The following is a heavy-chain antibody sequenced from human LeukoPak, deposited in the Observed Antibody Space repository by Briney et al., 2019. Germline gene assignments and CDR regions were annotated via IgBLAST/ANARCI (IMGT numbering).Heavy chain of an antibody. CDR1: GGSISSGDYY. CDR2: IYYSGST. CDR3: ARRYCSGGNCYPFDY. V-gene: IGHV4-30-4*01. Sequence: SETLSLTCTVSGGSISSGDYYWSWIRQPPGKGLEWIGYIYYSGSTYYNPSLKSRLTISRDTSKNQFSLKLSSVTATDTAVYHCARRYCSGGNCYPFDYWGQGTLVTVSS. D-gene: IGHD2-15*01. J-gene: IGHJ4*02.